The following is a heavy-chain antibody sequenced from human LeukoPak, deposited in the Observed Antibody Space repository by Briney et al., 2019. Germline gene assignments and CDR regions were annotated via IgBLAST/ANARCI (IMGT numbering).Heavy chain of an antibody. CDR2: IIPIFGTV. J-gene: IGHJ4*02. Sequence: ASVKVSCKASGIPFNNYAISWVRQAPGQGLEWMGGIIPIFGTVNYGQKFQGRVTITADESTRTANMELSGLRSEDTAVYYCARDQEGFDYWGQGTLVTVSS. CDR1: GIPFNNYA. V-gene: IGHV1-69*13. CDR3: ARDQEGFDY.